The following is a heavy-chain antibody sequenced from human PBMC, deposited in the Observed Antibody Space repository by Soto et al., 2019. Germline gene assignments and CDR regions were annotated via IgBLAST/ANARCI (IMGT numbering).Heavy chain of an antibody. V-gene: IGHV1-69*13. Sequence: ASVKVSCKASGGTFSSYAISWVRQAPGQGLEWMGRIIPIFGTANYAQKFQGRVTITADESTSTAYMELSSLRSEDTAVYYCAKWFGESYYYYGMDVWGQGTTVTVSS. CDR3: AKWFGESYYYYGMDV. D-gene: IGHD3-10*01. J-gene: IGHJ6*02. CDR2: IIPIFGTA. CDR1: GGTFSSYA.